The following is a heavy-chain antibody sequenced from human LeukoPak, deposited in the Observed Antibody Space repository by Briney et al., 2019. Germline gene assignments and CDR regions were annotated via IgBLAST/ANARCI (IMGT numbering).Heavy chain of an antibody. Sequence: SGGSLRLSCAASGFTFSSYSMNWVRQAPGKGLEWVSSISSSSSYIYYADSVKCRFTISRDNAKNSLYLQMNSLRAEDTAIYYCAKDLIAYSYGYAGRSNFDYWGQGTLVTVSS. CDR1: GFTFSSYS. J-gene: IGHJ4*02. CDR3: AKDLIAYSYGYAGRSNFDY. CDR2: ISSSSSYI. D-gene: IGHD5-18*01. V-gene: IGHV3-21*04.